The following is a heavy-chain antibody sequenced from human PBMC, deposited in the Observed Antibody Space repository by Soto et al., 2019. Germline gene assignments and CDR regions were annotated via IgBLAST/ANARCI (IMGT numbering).Heavy chain of an antibody. V-gene: IGHV3-20*04. D-gene: IGHD6-19*01. CDR1: GFTFDDYG. CDR2: INWNGGST. CDR3: ARLYSSGWYGPGRY. J-gene: IGHJ4*02. Sequence: EVQLVESGGGVVRPGGSLRLSCAASGFTFDDYGMSWVRQAPGKGLEWVSGINWNGGSTGYADSVKGRFTISRDNAKKSLSLQMNSLRAEDTALYYCARLYSSGWYGPGRYWGQGTRVTVSS.